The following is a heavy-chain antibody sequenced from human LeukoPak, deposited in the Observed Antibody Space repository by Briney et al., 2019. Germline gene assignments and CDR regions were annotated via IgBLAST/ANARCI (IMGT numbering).Heavy chain of an antibody. V-gene: IGHV3-74*01. CDR3: ARATDYYSNWFDP. Sequence: GGSLRLSCAASGFTFSSYWMHWVRQAPGKGLVWVSRIDSDGSSTSYADSVKGRFTISRDNAKNTLYLQMNSLRAEDTAVYYCARATDYYSNWFDPWGQGTLVTVSS. CDR2: IDSDGSST. J-gene: IGHJ5*02. CDR1: GFTFSSYW. D-gene: IGHD3-22*01.